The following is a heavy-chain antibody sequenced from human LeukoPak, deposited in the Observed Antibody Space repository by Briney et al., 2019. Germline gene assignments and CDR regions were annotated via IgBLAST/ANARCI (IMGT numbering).Heavy chain of an antibody. J-gene: IGHJ4*02. CDR2: ISSSSSYI. CDR3: ALEKVDLGPYYFDY. V-gene: IGHV3-21*04. CDR1: GFTFSSYS. D-gene: IGHD1-1*01. Sequence: GGSLRLSCAASGFTFSSYSMNWVRQAPGKGLEWVSSISSSSSYIYYADSVKGRFTISRDNSKNTLYLQMNSLRAEDTAVYYCALEKVDLGPYYFDYWGQGTLVTVSS.